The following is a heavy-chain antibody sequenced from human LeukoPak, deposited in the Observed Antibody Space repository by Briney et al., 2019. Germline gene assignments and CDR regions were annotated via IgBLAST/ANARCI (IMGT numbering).Heavy chain of an antibody. Sequence: SETLSLTCTVSGGPISSYYWSWIRQPPGKALEWIGYIFHSGTANYHPSLKSRVTISIDTSENQFSLKLSSVTAADTAVYYCARKVYSFDVFDYWGQGTLVTVSS. CDR1: GGPISSYY. CDR3: ARKVYSFDVFDY. CDR2: IFHSGTA. D-gene: IGHD2-15*01. V-gene: IGHV4-59*01. J-gene: IGHJ4*02.